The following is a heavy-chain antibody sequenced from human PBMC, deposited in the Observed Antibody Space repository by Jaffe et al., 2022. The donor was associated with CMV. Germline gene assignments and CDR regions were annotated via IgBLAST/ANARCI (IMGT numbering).Heavy chain of an antibody. J-gene: IGHJ4*02. V-gene: IGHV4-34*01. CDR1: GGSFSGYS. Sequence: QVQLQQWGAGLLKPSETLSLTCAVYGGSFSGYSWSWIRQPPGKGLEWIGEISHSGSTNYNPSLKSRVIISIDTSKNQFSLRLSSVTAADTAVYYCAGGIAVAGPGYWGRGTLVTVSS. CDR3: AGGIAVAGPGY. D-gene: IGHD6-19*01. CDR2: ISHSGST.